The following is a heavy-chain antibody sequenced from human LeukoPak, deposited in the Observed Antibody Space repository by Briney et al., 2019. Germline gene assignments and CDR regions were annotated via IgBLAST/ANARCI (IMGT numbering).Heavy chain of an antibody. CDR3: ARVDRGSYYDY. D-gene: IGHD3-16*01. CDR2: IYYSGST. J-gene: IGHJ4*02. Sequence: SETLSLTCTVSGGSISSYYWSLIRQPPGKGLEWIGYIYYSGSTNYNPSLKSRVTISVDTSKNQFSLMLSSVTAADTAVYYCARVDRGSYYDYWGQGTLVTVSS. V-gene: IGHV4-59*01. CDR1: GGSISSYY.